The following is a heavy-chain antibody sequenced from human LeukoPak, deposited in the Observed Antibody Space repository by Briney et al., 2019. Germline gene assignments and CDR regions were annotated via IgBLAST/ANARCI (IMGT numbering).Heavy chain of an antibody. J-gene: IGHJ4*02. D-gene: IGHD3-22*01. CDR2: IIPIFGTA. CDR1: GGTFSSYA. Sequence: SVKVSCKASGGTFSSYAISWVRQAPGQGLEWMGRIIPIFGTANYAQKFQGRVTITTDESTSTAYMELSSLRSEDTAVYYCAQVGYGSSGYGIDYWGQGTLVTVSS. CDR3: AQVGYGSSGYGIDY. V-gene: IGHV1-69*05.